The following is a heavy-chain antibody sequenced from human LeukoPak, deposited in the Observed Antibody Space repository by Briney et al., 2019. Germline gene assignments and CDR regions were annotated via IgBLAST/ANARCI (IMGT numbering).Heavy chain of an antibody. CDR3: SRQVVGNDY. Sequence: SETLSLTCAVYGESSFSSHYWSWIRQTPGGALEWIGEINHSGYANYNPSLKSRVTLSIDTSKNQFSLRLNSVTAADTAVYYCSRQVVGNDYWGQGTLVTVSS. V-gene: IGHV4-34*01. D-gene: IGHD3-22*01. J-gene: IGHJ4*02. CDR2: INHSGYA. CDR1: GESSFSSHY.